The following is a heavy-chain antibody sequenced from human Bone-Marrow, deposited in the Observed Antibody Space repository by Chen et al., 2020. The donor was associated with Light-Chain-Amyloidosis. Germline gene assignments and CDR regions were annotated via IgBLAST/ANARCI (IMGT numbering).Heavy chain of an antibody. V-gene: IGHV4-39*07. CDR2: IFYGDIM. CDR1: GASMSSSEYY. Sequence: QLQESGPGLVEPSKTLSLTCAVSGASMSSSEYYWGWMRQTPGKGLEWIGSIFYGDIMYYNPSLKSRVTLSVDPSDSRFSLRLKSVTAGDTAMYYCARGPSEVKWGVVVGAFTFDFWGQGTMVTVS. CDR3: ARGPSEVKWGVVVGAFTFDF. J-gene: IGHJ3*01. D-gene: IGHD3-3*01.